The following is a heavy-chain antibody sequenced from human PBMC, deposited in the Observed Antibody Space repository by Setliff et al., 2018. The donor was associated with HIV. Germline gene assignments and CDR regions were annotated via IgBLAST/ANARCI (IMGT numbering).Heavy chain of an antibody. V-gene: IGHV3-73*01. CDR1: GFTFSGSP. CDR3: ARPQYFYDIGGSDD. Sequence: GGSLRLSCAASGFTFSGSPIQWVRQASGKGLEWLVRIKTRADNYATAYAASVKGRFTITGDDSMNTAYLQMNSLQIEDTAVYYCARPQYFYDIGGSDDWGQGTLVTVSS. D-gene: IGHD3-22*01. J-gene: IGHJ4*02. CDR2: IKTRADNYAT.